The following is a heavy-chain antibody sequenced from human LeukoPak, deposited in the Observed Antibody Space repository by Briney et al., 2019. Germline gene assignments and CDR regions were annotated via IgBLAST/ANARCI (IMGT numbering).Heavy chain of an antibody. J-gene: IGHJ4*02. CDR1: GYSFTSYW. V-gene: IGHV5-51*01. D-gene: IGHD3-9*01. CDR3: ARHPLYDILTGSFDY. CDR2: IYPGDSDT. Sequence: LGESLKISCKGSGYSFTSYWIGWVRQMPGKGLEWMGIIYPGDSDTRYSPSFQGQVTISADKSISIAYLQWSSLKASDTAMYYCARHPLYDILTGSFDYWGQGTLVTVSS.